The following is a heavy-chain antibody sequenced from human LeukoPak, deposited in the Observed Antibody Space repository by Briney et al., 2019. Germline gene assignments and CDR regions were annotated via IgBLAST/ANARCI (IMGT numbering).Heavy chain of an antibody. D-gene: IGHD3-16*01. V-gene: IGHV5-51*01. CDR1: GYSFTSYW. J-gene: IGHJ3*02. CDR2: IYPGDSDA. CDR3: ARRGGLNDAFDI. Sequence: GESLKISCKASGYSFTSYWIAWVRQMPGKGLEWMGIIYPGDSDARDSPSFQGQVTISVDKSIRTAYLQWSSLKASGTAMYYCARRGGLNDAFDIWGQGTMVIVSS.